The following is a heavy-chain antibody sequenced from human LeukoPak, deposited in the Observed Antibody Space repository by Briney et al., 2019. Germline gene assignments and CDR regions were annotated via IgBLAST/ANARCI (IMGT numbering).Heavy chain of an antibody. CDR1: GFTFSSYA. Sequence: GGSLRLSCAASGFTFSSYAMHWVRQAPGKGLEWVAVKSYDGSNKYYADSVKGRFTISRDNSKNTLYLQMNSLRAEDTAVYYCARGPFDPWGQGTLVTVSS. CDR3: ARGPFDP. J-gene: IGHJ5*02. V-gene: IGHV3-30-3*01. CDR2: KSYDGSNK.